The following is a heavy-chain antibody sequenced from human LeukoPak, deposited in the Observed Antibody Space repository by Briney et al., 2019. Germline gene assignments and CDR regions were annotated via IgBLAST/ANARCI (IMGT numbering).Heavy chain of an antibody. J-gene: IGHJ4*02. CDR3: ARRPRNDILTGTPFDY. D-gene: IGHD3-9*01. CDR2: IYHSGST. CDR1: DGSISSSSYY. V-gene: IGHV4-39*07. Sequence: SETLSLTCTVSDGSISSSSYYWGWIRQPPGKGLEWIGYIYHSGSTNYNPSLKSRVTISVDTSKNQFSLKLRSVTAADTAVYYCARRPRNDILTGTPFDYWGQGILVTVSS.